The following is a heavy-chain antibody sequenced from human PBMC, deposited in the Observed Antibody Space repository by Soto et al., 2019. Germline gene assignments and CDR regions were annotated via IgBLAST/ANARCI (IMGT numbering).Heavy chain of an antibody. V-gene: IGHV3-30*04. D-gene: IGHD6-6*01. Sequence: QVQLVESGGGVVQSGRSLRLSCTASGFTFSNFAMHWVRQAPGKGLEWLAVISYDGSKEYYAESVEGRFTVSRDNSKNSLWLEMNSLRADDTAVYYCARDHLYSSSSLGYWGQGTLLTVSS. CDR3: ARDHLYSSSSLGY. J-gene: IGHJ4*02. CDR1: GFTFSNFA. CDR2: ISYDGSKE.